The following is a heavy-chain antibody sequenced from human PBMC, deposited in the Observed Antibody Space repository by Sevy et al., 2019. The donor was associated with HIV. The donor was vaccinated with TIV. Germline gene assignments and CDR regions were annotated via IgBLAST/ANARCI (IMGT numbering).Heavy chain of an antibody. V-gene: IGHV3-21*01. CDR2: ISSSSSYI. CDR3: ARDRIAARTGGFWFDP. Sequence: GGSLRLSCAASGFTFSSYSMNWVRQAPGKGLEWVSSISSSSSYIYYADSVKGRFTISRDNAKNSLYLQINSLRAEDTAVYYCARDRIAARTGGFWFDPWGQGTLVTVSS. CDR1: GFTFSSYS. J-gene: IGHJ5*02. D-gene: IGHD6-6*01.